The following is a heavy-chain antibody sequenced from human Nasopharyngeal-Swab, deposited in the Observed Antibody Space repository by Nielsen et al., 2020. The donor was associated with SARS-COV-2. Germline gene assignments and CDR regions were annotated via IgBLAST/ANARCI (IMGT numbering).Heavy chain of an antibody. D-gene: IGHD6-6*01. J-gene: IGHJ6*03. CDR3: AREGSWGQLVKNYYYYMDV. CDR2: IWYDGSNK. CDR1: GFTFSSYG. V-gene: IGHV3-33*01. Sequence: GGSLRLSCAASGFTFSSYGMHWVRQAPGKGLEWVAVIWYDGSNKYYADSVKGRFTISRDNSKNTLYLQMNSLRAEDTAVYYCAREGSWGQLVKNYYYYMDVWGKGITVTVSS.